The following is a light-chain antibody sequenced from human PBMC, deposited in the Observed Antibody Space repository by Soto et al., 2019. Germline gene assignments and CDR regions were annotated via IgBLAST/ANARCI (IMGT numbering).Light chain of an antibody. J-gene: IGKJ2*02. CDR1: QSISSF. V-gene: IGKV1-39*01. CDR2: AAS. CDR3: QQSYSVPCT. Sequence: DIQMTQSPSSLSASVGVRVTITCRASQSISSFLNWYQQKPGKAPKPLIYAASSLQSGVPARFSGSGSGIDFTLTISSLQPEDFATYYCQQSYSVPCTFGQGTKLEIK.